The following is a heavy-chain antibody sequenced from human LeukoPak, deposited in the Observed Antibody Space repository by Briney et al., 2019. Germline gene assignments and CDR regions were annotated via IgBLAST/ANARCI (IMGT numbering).Heavy chain of an antibody. CDR2: IYYDGTNK. J-gene: IGHJ4*02. D-gene: IGHD6-13*01. CDR1: GFTFSSYG. Sequence: AGSLRLSCAASGFTFSSYGMHWVRQAPGKGLEWVAAIYYDGTNKYYVDSVKGRFTISRDNAKNTLFLQMNSLRVDDTAVYYCTRVRSSSWYDYWGQGALVTVSS. V-gene: IGHV3-33*08. CDR3: TRVRSSSWYDY.